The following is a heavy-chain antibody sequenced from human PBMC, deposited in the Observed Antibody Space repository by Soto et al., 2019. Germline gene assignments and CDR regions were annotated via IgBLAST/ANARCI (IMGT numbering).Heavy chain of an antibody. V-gene: IGHV3-11*01. J-gene: IGHJ4*02. CDR2: ISSSGSTI. Sequence: GGSLRLSCAASGFTFSDYYMSWIRQAPGKGLEWVSYISSSGSTIYYADSVKGRFTISSDNAKNSLYLQMNSLRAEDTAVYYCASQEFRAAARPNYWGQGTLVTVSS. CDR1: GFTFSDYY. D-gene: IGHD6-6*01. CDR3: ASQEFRAAARPNY.